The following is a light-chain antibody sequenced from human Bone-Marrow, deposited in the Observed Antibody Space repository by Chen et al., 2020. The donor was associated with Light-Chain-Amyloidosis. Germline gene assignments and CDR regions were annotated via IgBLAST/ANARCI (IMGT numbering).Light chain of an antibody. CDR2: EVP. Sequence: SALTQPASVYGAPGQGITRPCPGTSSDVGGDNHGSWYQQHPNNAPKLMIYEVPNRPSWIPYRFSGPKSYNTASLTISGLQTEAEADYFCSSYTITNTLVFGSGTRVTVL. CDR3: SSYTITNTLV. CDR1: SSDVGGDNH. V-gene: IGLV2-14*01. J-gene: IGLJ1*01.